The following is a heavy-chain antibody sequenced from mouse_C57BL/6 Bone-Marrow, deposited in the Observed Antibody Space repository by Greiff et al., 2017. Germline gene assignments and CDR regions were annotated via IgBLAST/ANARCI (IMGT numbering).Heavy chain of an antibody. CDR3: ARCLYAMDY. Sequence: QVQLQQSGAELARPGASVKLSCKASGYTFTSYGISWVKQRTGPGLAWIGEIYPRSGNTYYNEKFKGKATLTADKSSSTAYMELRSLTSEDSAVYFCARCLYAMDYWGQGTSVTVSS. J-gene: IGHJ4*01. V-gene: IGHV1-81*01. CDR2: IYPRSGNT. CDR1: GYTFTSYG.